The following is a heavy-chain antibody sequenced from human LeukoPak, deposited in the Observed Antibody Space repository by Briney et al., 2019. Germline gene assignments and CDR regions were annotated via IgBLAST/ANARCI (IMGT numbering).Heavy chain of an antibody. Sequence: GGSLRLSCAASGFTFSGYWMSWVRQAPGKGLEWVANIKQDGSEKYYVDSVKGRFTISRDNAKNSLYLQMNSLRAEDTAVYYCARDGDLRGLDYWGQGTLVTVSS. CDR1: GFTFSGYW. CDR2: IKQDGSEK. CDR3: ARDGDLRGLDY. J-gene: IGHJ4*02. V-gene: IGHV3-7*01. D-gene: IGHD7-27*01.